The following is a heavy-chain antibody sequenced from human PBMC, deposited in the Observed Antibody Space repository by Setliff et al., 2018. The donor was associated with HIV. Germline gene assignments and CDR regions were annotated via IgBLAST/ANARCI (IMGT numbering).Heavy chain of an antibody. D-gene: IGHD3-10*01. CDR1: GFSLSTNRMC. Sequence: SGPTLVNPTQPLTLTCTFSGFSLSTNRMCVSWIRQSPGKALESLARVDWDRDKFYSSSLKTRLTISKDTSKNQVVLTMTNMDPMDTAMYYCARKNGPGGGPHDYWGQGTLVTVSS. J-gene: IGHJ4*02. V-gene: IGHV2-70*17. CDR2: VDWDRDK. CDR3: ARKNGPGGGPHDY.